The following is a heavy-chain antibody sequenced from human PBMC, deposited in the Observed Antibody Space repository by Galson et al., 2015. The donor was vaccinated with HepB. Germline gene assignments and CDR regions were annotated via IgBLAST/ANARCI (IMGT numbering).Heavy chain of an antibody. CDR3: VRERDYWIHY. J-gene: IGHJ4*02. CDR2: IHANAGGT. CDR1: VDTFGDNYY. V-gene: IGHV1-2*02. Sequence: SVKVSCKASVDTFGDNYYLHWVRQAPGQGLEWVGWIHANAGGTRYAQKFRDRVTLTRDTSINTAYMELRSLTSDDSAVYYCVRERDYWIHYWGQGTLVTVSS. D-gene: IGHD1-1*01.